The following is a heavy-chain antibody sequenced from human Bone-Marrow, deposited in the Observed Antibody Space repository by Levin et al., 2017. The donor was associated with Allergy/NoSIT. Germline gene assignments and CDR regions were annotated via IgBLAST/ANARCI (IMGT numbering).Heavy chain of an antibody. Sequence: GESLKISCAVSGFIFSEYEMNWVRQSPGKGLEWVAYISSSGSVIQYADSVRGRFTISRDNAESSLYLQMNSLRADDTAIYYCARDGEYMVYGYYGMDLWGQGTTVTVSS. CDR3: ARDGEYMVYGYYGMDL. CDR2: ISSSGSVI. CDR1: GFIFSEYE. D-gene: IGHD2-8*01. J-gene: IGHJ6*02. V-gene: IGHV3-48*03.